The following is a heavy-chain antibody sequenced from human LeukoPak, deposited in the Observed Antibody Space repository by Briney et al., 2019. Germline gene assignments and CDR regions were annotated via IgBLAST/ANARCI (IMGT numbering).Heavy chain of an antibody. Sequence: GESLKISCKGSGYSFTSYWIGWVRQMPGKGLEWMGIIYPGDSDTRYRPSFQGQVTISADQSISTAYLQWSSLKASDTAMYYCARGLDILTGYYPDYDYWGQGTLVTVSS. V-gene: IGHV5-51*01. CDR3: ARGLDILTGYYPDYDY. CDR1: GYSFTSYW. CDR2: IYPGDSDT. J-gene: IGHJ4*02. D-gene: IGHD3-9*01.